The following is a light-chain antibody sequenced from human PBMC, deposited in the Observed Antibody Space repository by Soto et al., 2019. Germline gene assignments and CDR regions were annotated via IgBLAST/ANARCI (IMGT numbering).Light chain of an antibody. CDR1: QSVRNNY. CDR2: GAS. V-gene: IGKV3-20*01. J-gene: IGKJ1*01. Sequence: EIVMTQSPATLAVSPGGRATLSCMASQSVRNNYLAWYQQRPGQAPRLLIYGASSRATGIPDRFSGSGSGADFILTISRLEPEDFAVYYCQQYGSSPRTFGQGTKVDIK. CDR3: QQYGSSPRT.